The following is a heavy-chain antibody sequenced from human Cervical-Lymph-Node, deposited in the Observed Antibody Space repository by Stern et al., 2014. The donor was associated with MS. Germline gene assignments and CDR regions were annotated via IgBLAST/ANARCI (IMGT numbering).Heavy chain of an antibody. CDR3: TTDEVANFAH. V-gene: IGHV3-15*01. J-gene: IGHJ5*02. CDR1: GFIFSKAW. CDR2: IKPKTDRGTT. Sequence: EVKLVESGGGLVKPGGSLRLSCAASGFIFSKAWMTWVRQAPGKGLAWVGRIKPKTDRGTTNYSTPVQGRFTISRDDSKNILFLHMSSLKTEDTAVYYCTTDEVANFAHWGQGTLVTVSS.